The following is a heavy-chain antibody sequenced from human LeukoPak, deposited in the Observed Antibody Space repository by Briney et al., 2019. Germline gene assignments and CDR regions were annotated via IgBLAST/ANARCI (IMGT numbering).Heavy chain of an antibody. Sequence: GGSLRLSCAASGFTFTTYDMHWVRQATGKGLEWVSAIGTTGDTYYPGSVKGRFTVSRENAKNSLYLQMNSLRAGDTAVYYCARDRGGGHMDVWGKGTTVTISS. J-gene: IGHJ6*03. D-gene: IGHD2-15*01. CDR1: GFTFTTYD. CDR2: IGTTGDT. V-gene: IGHV3-13*01. CDR3: ARDRGGGHMDV.